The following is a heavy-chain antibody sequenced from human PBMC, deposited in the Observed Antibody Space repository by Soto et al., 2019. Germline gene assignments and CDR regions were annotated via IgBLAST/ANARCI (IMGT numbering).Heavy chain of an antibody. J-gene: IGHJ1*01. V-gene: IGHV3-23*01. CDR2: ISGSGDST. CDR3: AKGVPGIAVAGTGYFQH. CDR1: GFTFSSYA. Sequence: EVQLLESGGGLVQPGGSLRLSCAASGFTFSSYAMSWVRQAPGKGLEWVSGISGSGDSTYYADSVKGRFTISRDNSKNGXCLQRNSLGAEDTAVYYCAKGVPGIAVAGTGYFQHWGQGTLVTVSS. D-gene: IGHD6-19*01.